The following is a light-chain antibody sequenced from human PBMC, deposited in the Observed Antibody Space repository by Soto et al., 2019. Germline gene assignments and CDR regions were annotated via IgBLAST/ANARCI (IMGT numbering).Light chain of an antibody. CDR2: KAS. Sequence: DIQMTQSPSTLSGSVGDRVTITCRASQTISSWLAWYQQKPGKAPKLLIYKASTLKSGVPSRFTGSKSVTEFTRNISSLQHDDFATYYCQHYNSYSVAFGQGTKVDIK. CDR3: QHYNSYSVA. J-gene: IGKJ1*01. V-gene: IGKV1-5*03. CDR1: QTISSW.